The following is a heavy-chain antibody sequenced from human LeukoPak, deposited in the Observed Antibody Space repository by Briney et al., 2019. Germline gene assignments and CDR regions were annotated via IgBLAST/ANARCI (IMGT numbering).Heavy chain of an antibody. J-gene: IGHJ4*02. CDR1: GFTFSSYW. D-gene: IGHD3-22*01. Sequence: PGGSLRLSCAASGFTFSSYWMHWVRQAPGKGLGWVARIKSDGSSTSYADSVKGRFTISRDNAKNTLHLQMNSLRVEDTAVYYCARGDPSWGVVVISEAHYWGQGTLVTVSS. CDR3: ARGDPSWGVVVISEAHY. CDR2: IKSDGSST. V-gene: IGHV3-74*01.